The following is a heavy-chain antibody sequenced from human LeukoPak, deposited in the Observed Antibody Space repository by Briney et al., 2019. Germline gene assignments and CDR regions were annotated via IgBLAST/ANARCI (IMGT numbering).Heavy chain of an antibody. CDR3: SMGREWELLLAY. Sequence: SETLSLTCAVYGGPFSGYYWSWIRQPPGKGLEWIGEINHSGSTNYNPSLKSRVTISVDTSKNQFSLKLSSVTAADTAVYYCSMGREWELLLAYWGQGTLVTVTS. D-gene: IGHD1-26*01. V-gene: IGHV4-34*01. CDR2: INHSGST. CDR1: GGPFSGYY. J-gene: IGHJ4*02.